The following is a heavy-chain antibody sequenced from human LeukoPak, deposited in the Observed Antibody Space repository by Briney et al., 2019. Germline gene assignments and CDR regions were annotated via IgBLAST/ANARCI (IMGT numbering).Heavy chain of an antibody. Sequence: SETLSLTCTVSGYSISSGYYWGWIRQPPGKGLEWIGSIYHSGSTYYNPSLKSRVTISVDTSKNQFSLKLTSVTAADTAVYYCARTASEYSISWIDWDQGTLVTVSS. CDR3: ARTASEYSISWID. CDR2: IYHSGST. J-gene: IGHJ1*01. CDR1: GYSISSGYY. V-gene: IGHV4-38-2*02. D-gene: IGHD6-13*01.